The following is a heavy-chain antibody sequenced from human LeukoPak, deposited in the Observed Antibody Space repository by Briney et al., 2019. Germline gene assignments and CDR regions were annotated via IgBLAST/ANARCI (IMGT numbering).Heavy chain of an antibody. CDR2: IKTKTDGGTT. J-gene: IGHJ6*03. CDR1: GFTFSNAW. CDR3: AREADYYMDV. V-gene: IGHV3-15*01. Sequence: GGSLRLSCAASGFTFSNAWMNWVRQAPGKGLEWVGRIKTKTDGGTTDYAAPVKGRFTISRDDSKNTLYLQMNSLRAEDTAVYYCAREADYYMDVWGKGTTVTVSS.